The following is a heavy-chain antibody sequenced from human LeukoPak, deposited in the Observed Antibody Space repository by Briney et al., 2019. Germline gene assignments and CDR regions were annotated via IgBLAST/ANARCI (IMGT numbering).Heavy chain of an antibody. CDR2: IYSGGST. J-gene: IGHJ4*02. CDR1: GFTVSSNY. CDR3: GRGMRDYYGLDY. Sequence: GGSLRLSCAASGFTVSSNYMSWVRQAPGKGLEWVSVIYSGGSTYYADSVRGRFTISRDNAKNTLYLQMNDLTVEDTAVYYCGRGMRDYYGLDYWGQGILVTVSS. V-gene: IGHV3-53*01. D-gene: IGHD3-10*01.